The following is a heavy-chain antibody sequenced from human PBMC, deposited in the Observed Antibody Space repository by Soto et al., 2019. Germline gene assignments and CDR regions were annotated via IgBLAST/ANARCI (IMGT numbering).Heavy chain of an antibody. D-gene: IGHD5-12*01. CDR3: ARAPYSGYGWFYYFDY. Sequence: QVQLVQSGAEVKKPGSSVKVSCKASGGTFSSYAISWVRQAPGQGLEWMGGIIPIIGTTHYAQQFQGRVTITADESTPSADIELISLRSEDTAVYYCARAPYSGYGWFYYFDYWAQGTLVTVSS. CDR2: IIPIIGTT. V-gene: IGHV1-69*01. J-gene: IGHJ4*02. CDR1: GGTFSSYA.